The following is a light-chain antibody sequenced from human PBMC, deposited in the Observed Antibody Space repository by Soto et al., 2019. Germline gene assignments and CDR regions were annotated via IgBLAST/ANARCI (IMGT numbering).Light chain of an antibody. CDR3: SSYVGTNSYV. J-gene: IGLJ1*01. Sequence: HSVLTQPPSASRSPGQAVTISCTGTSSDVGGYDYVSWYKQHPGKAPKLMIYEVSKRPSGVPDRFSGSKSGNTAALTVSGLQAEDEADYYCSSYVGTNSYVFGTGTKVTVL. V-gene: IGLV2-8*01. CDR1: SSDVGGYDY. CDR2: EVS.